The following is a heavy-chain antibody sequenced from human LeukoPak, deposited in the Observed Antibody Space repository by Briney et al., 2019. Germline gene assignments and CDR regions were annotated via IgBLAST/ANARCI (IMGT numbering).Heavy chain of an antibody. J-gene: IGHJ4*02. CDR2: MYLADSDT. CDR1: GNSFTNYW. D-gene: IGHD1-7*01. V-gene: IGHV5-51*01. CDR3: ATTLNGNTFWGS. Sequence: GESLKISCQGSGNSFTNYWIAWVRQMPGKGLEWMGIMYLADSDTRYSPSFQGQVTISADKSICTAYLQWSSLKASDTAMYYCATTLNGNTFWGSWGQGTLVTVSS.